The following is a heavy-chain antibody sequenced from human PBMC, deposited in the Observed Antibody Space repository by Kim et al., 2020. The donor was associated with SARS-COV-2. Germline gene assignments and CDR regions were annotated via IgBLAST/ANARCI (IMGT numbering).Heavy chain of an antibody. CDR3: ASDFADTDTYPKRGEY. Sequence: GGSLRLSCAASGFSFSTYSMNWVRQAPGKGLECVSYISSSSATIFYADSVKGRFTISRDNANKSLYLQMNSLRDEDTAVYYCASDFADTDTYPKRGEYWGKGIPVTVAS. V-gene: IGHV3-48*02. D-gene: IGHD3-16*01. CDR2: ISSSSATI. J-gene: IGHJ4*02. CDR1: GFSFSTYS.